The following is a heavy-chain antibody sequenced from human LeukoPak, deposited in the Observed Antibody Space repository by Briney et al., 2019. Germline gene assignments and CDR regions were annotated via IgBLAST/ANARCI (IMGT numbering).Heavy chain of an antibody. V-gene: IGHV3-53*01. CDR1: GFTFSSNY. Sequence: PGGSLRLSCAASGFTFSSNYMTWVRRAPGKGLEWVSIVYPGGSTYYSDSVKGRFTISRDNSKNTLYLQMNSLRAEDTAVYYCARASRWGRYFDYWGQGTLVTVSS. D-gene: IGHD3-16*01. J-gene: IGHJ4*02. CDR3: ARASRWGRYFDY. CDR2: VYPGGST.